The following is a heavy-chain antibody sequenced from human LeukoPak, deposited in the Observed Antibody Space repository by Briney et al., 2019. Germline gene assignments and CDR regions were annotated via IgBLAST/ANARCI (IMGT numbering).Heavy chain of an antibody. D-gene: IGHD3-22*01. CDR2: ISGSGGST. V-gene: IGHV3-23*01. CDR1: GFTFSSYA. Sequence: GGSLRLSCAASGFTFSSYAMSWVRQAPGKGLEWVSAISGSGGSTYYADSVKGRFTISRDNSKNTLYLQMSSLRAEDTAVYYCAKTYYYDSSGHLGFDYWGQGTLVTVSS. J-gene: IGHJ4*02. CDR3: AKTYYYDSSGHLGFDY.